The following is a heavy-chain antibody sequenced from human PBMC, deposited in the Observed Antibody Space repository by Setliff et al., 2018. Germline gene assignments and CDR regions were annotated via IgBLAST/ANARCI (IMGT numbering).Heavy chain of an antibody. D-gene: IGHD2-15*01. Sequence: ASVKVSCKASGYTFTNYGITWVRQAPGQGLEWMGWIFPKTGNTNSAQKLQGRVTMTTDTSTNTAYMELRSLRSDDTAMYFCALSSLSLCSGGNCPNAFDVWGQGTMVTVSS. V-gene: IGHV1-18*01. CDR3: ALSSLSLCSGGNCPNAFDV. J-gene: IGHJ3*01. CDR2: IFPKTGNT. CDR1: GYTFTNYG.